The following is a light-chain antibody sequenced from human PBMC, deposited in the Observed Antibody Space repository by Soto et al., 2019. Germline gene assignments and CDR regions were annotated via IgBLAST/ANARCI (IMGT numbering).Light chain of an antibody. V-gene: IGKV1-8*01. Sequence: AIRMTQSPSSFSASTGDRVTITCRASQGISSYLAWYQQKPGKAPKLLIYAASTLQSGVPSRFSGSGSGTDFTITLSCLQYEDCATYYCQKYYSYNFTFGGGTKVEIK. J-gene: IGKJ4*01. CDR3: QKYYSYNFT. CDR2: AAS. CDR1: QGISSY.